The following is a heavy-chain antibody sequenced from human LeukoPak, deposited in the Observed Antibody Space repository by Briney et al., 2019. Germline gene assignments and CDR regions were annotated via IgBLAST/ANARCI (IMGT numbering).Heavy chain of an antibody. Sequence: SVTVSLKSTGFTFTSSAVQWVRQPRGQRLERIGLIVVGSGNTNSAQKVQSRVHMTSDMSRCLVYMELSRLRSEDTAMYYCASEAAYDYDSGDAFDVWGQGTMVTVSS. CDR3: ASEAAYDYDSGDAFDV. D-gene: IGHD3-22*01. CDR2: IVVGSGNT. J-gene: IGHJ3*01. V-gene: IGHV1-58*01. CDR1: GFTFTSSA.